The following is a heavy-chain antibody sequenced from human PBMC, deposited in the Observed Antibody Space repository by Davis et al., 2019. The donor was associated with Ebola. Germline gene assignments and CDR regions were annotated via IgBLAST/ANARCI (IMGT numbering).Heavy chain of an antibody. J-gene: IGHJ6*02. CDR2: ISAYNGNT. CDR3: ARVDTAMVTHYYYYGMDV. D-gene: IGHD5-18*01. V-gene: IGHV1-18*01. CDR1: GYTFTSYG. Sequence: ASVKVSCKASGYTFTSYGISWVRQAPGQGLEWMGWISAYNGNTNYAQNLQGRVTMTTDTSTSTAYMELRSLRSDDTAVYYCARVDTAMVTHYYYYGMDVWGQGTTVTVSS.